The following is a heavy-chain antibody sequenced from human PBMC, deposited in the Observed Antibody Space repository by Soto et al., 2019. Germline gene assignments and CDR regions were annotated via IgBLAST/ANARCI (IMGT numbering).Heavy chain of an antibody. J-gene: IGHJ6*02. CDR2: IIPIFSQT. V-gene: IGHV1-69*08. D-gene: IGHD1-26*01. CDR3: ARGGVGAAGGMDV. Sequence: QVQLVQSGAEVKKPGSSVKVSCKSSGYNFISYTITWVRQAPGQGLEWMGRIIPIFSQTNYAQKFQGRVTINAARSTSTVDMELSGLPSEDTAVYYCARGGVGAAGGMDVWGQGTTVTVSS. CDR1: GYNFISYT.